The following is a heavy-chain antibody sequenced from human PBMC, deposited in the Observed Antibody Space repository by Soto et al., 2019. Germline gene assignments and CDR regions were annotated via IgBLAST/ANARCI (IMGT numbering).Heavy chain of an antibody. CDR3: ARSKYTTTWSGGLDY. D-gene: IGHD6-13*01. V-gene: IGHV1-18*01. CDR1: GYTFTNYD. CDR2: ISADTGDT. Sequence: QVQLVQSGAEVKNPGASVKVSCKASGYTFTNYDINWVRQAPGQGLEWMGWISADTGDTNYAPKLQGRVTMATDTSTSTAYMQLRTLRSDDTAVYYCARSKYTTTWSGGLDYWGQGTLVTVSS. J-gene: IGHJ4*02.